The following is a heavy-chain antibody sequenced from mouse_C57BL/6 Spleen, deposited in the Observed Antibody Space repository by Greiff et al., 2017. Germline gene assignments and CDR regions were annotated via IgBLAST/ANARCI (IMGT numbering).Heavy chain of an antibody. J-gene: IGHJ2*01. CDR1: GYTFTSYW. Sequence: QVQLQQPGAELVQPGASVKLSCKASGYTFTSYWMQWVKQRPGQGLEWIGEIDPSDSYTNYNQKFKGKATLTVDPSSSTANMLLSRLTSRDTAVYYCARSRDYFDYWGQGTTLTVSS. CDR3: ARSRDYFDY. CDR2: IDPSDSYT. V-gene: IGHV1-50*01.